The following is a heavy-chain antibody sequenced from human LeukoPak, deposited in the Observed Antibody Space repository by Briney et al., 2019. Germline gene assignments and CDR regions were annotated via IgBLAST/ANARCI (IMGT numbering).Heavy chain of an antibody. D-gene: IGHD3-22*01. CDR1: GGTFSSYA. J-gene: IGHJ4*02. CDR3: AYYYDSSGYPFDY. CDR2: IIPVFGTA. V-gene: IGHV1-69*13. Sequence: SVKVSCKASGGTFSSYAISWVRQAPGQGLEWMGGIIPVFGTANYAQKFQGRVTITADESTSTAYMELSSLRSEDTAVYYCAYYYDSSGYPFDYWGQGTLVTVSS.